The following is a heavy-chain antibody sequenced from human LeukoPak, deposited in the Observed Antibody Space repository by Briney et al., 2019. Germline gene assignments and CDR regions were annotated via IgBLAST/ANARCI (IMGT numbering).Heavy chain of an antibody. J-gene: IGHJ4*02. Sequence: ASVKVSFKASGYTFTSYGISWLRQAPGQGLEWMEWTGAYNDNTNYEQKLKSRVTMTTDTSTSTAYMELRGLRSDDTAGYYCARGARFLEWLFQPFDYWGQGTLVTVSS. CDR3: ARGARFLEWLFQPFDY. CDR2: TGAYNDNT. CDR1: GYTFTSYG. V-gene: IGHV1-18*01. D-gene: IGHD3-3*01.